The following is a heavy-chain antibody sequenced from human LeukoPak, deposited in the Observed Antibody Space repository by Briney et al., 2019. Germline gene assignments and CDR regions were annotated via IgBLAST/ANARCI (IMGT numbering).Heavy chain of an antibody. CDR1: GDPISSHH. D-gene: IGHD3-10*01. CDR3: ARGFGGKYYFDF. Sequence: SETLSLTCTVSGDPISSHHWSWLRQPPGKGLEWLGYIYDCESTNYNPSLKNRVTISIDTSKNQFSLKLSSVTAADTAVYSCARGFGGKYYFDFWGQGTLVTVSS. V-gene: IGHV4-59*11. CDR2: IYDCEST. J-gene: IGHJ4*02.